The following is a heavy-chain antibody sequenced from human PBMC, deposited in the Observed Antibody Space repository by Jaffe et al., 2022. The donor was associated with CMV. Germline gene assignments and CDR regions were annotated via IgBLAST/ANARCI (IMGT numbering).Heavy chain of an antibody. CDR2: ISSSSSYI. CDR1: GFTFSSYS. J-gene: IGHJ6*02. Sequence: EVQLVESGGGLVKPGGSLRLSCAASGFTFSSYSMNWVRQAPGKGLEWVSSISSSSSYIYYADSVKGRFTISRDNAKNSLYLQMNSLRAEDTAVYYCARPPPPPPISVVVPAARSYYGMDVWGQGTTVTVSS. CDR3: ARPPPPPPISVVVPAARSYYGMDV. D-gene: IGHD2-2*01. V-gene: IGHV3-21*01.